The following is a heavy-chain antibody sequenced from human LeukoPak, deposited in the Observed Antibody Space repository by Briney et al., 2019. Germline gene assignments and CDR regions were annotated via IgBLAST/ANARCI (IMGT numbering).Heavy chain of an antibody. CDR2: ISWDGAST. V-gene: IGHV3-43*01. CDR1: GFAFDDYT. D-gene: IGHD2-15*01. J-gene: IGHJ4*02. CDR3: AKDFCTRGRCYSVEYYFDY. Sequence: GGSLRLSCAASGFAFDDYTMHWVRQAPGKGLEWVSLISWDGASTYYADSEKSRFTISRDNSKNSLYLQMNSLRTEDTALYYCAKDFCTRGRCYSVEYYFDYWGQGTLVTVSS.